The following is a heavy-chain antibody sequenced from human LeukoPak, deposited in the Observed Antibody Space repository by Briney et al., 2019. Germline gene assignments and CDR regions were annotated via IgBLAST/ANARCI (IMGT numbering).Heavy chain of an antibody. CDR2: INPNSGGT. V-gene: IGHV1-2*02. Sequence: ASVRVSCKASGYTFTGYYMHWVRQAPGQGVEWMGWINPNSGGTNYAQKFQGRVTMTRDTSISTAYMELSRLRSDDTAVDYCARVSDSSSSSWGQGTLVTVSS. CDR3: ARVSDSSSSS. CDR1: GYTFTGYY. D-gene: IGHD6-6*01. J-gene: IGHJ4*02.